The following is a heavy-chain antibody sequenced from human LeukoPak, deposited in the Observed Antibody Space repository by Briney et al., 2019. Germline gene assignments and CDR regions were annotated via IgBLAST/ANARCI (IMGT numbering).Heavy chain of an antibody. CDR3: ARSNYDFWSGYWYYYYGMDV. CDR1: GFIVSSNY. J-gene: IGHJ6*02. V-gene: IGHV3-53*01. Sequence: GGSLRLSCAASGFIVSSNYMSWVRQAPGKGLEWVSVIYSGGSTYYADSVKGRFTISRDNSKNTLYLQMNSLRAEDTAVYYCARSNYDFWSGYWYYYYGMDVWGQGTTVTVSS. D-gene: IGHD3-3*01. CDR2: IYSGGST.